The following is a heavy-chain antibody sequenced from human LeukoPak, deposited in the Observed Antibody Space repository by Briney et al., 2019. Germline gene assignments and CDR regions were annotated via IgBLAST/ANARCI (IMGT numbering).Heavy chain of an antibody. J-gene: IGHJ5*02. V-gene: IGHV4-31*03. CDR3: ARSKYCSSTSCYTYNWFDP. CDR2: IYYSGST. Sequence: PSQTLSLTCTVSGGSISSGGYYWSWLRQHPGKGLEWIGYIYYSGSTYYNPSLKSRVTISVDTSKNQFSLKLSSVTAADTAVYYCARSKYCSSTSCYTYNWFDPWGQGTLVTVSS. CDR1: GGSISSGGYY. D-gene: IGHD2-2*02.